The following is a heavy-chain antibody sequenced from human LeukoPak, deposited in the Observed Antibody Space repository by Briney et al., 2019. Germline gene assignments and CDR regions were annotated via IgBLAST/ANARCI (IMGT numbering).Heavy chain of an antibody. CDR1: GFSFSSYA. D-gene: IGHD2-21*02. Sequence: GGSLRLSCATSGFSFSSYAMSWVRQAPGKGLEWVSAISGSGDNTYYADSVKGRFTVSRDNSKNTLYVQMKSLRAEDTAVYYCAKDFVVVPGNVNYFDYWGQGTLVTVSS. CDR3: AKDFVVVPGNVNYFDY. V-gene: IGHV3-23*01. CDR2: ISGSGDNT. J-gene: IGHJ4*02.